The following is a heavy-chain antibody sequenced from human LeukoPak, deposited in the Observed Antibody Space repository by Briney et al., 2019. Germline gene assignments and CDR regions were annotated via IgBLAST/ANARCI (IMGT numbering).Heavy chain of an antibody. CDR3: TRESRPFCPFAF. D-gene: IGHD3-3*01. CDR1: GGSIDSTNY. J-gene: IGHJ4*02. Sequence: PSETLSLTCGVSGGSIDSTNYWSWVRPAPGKGLAWIGESAHDGTRKYDVSLRSRVAMSFDRANNYFSLSLTAVTAADTALYYCTRESRPFCPFAFWGQGVMVTVSS. CDR2: SAHDGTR. V-gene: IGHV4-4*02.